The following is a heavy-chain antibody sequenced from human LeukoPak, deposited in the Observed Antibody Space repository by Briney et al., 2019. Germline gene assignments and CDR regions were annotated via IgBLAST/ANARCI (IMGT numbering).Heavy chain of an antibody. CDR3: ATKQWLAPPPDS. CDR2: IYTDGTVT. Sequence: SGGSLRLSCAASGFTFSKYWMLWVRQAPGKGLESVSRIYTDGTVTTYADSVKGRFTVSRDNADNTMFLQMNSMRDEDTAVYYCATKQWLAPPPDSWGQGTPVTVSS. J-gene: IGHJ4*02. CDR1: GFTFSKYW. D-gene: IGHD6-19*01. V-gene: IGHV3-74*01.